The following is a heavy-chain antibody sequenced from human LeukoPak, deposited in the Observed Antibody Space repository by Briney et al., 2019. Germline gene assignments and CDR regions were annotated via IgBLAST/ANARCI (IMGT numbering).Heavy chain of an antibody. V-gene: IGHV4-59*01. J-gene: IGHJ6*04. Sequence: SVPLSLPCTVSGGPLRSYYWSWIRRPPGKGLEWIGYIYYSGSTNYNTSLKSRVTISVDTYKNQFSLKLSSVTAADTAVYYCARHIAAAGTSDYYYGMDVWGKGTPVTVSS. CDR3: ARHIAAAGTSDYYYGMDV. CDR2: IYYSGST. D-gene: IGHD6-13*01. CDR1: GGPLRSYY.